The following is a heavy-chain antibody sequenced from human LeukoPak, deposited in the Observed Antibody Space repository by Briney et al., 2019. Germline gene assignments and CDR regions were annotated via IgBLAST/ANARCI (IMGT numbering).Heavy chain of an antibody. D-gene: IGHD6-6*01. CDR2: IRYDGSNK. CDR3: ARGCNWEAARQDWFGP. Sequence: GGSLRLSCAASGFTFSSYGMHWVRQAPGKELEWVAFIRYDGSNKYYADSVKGRFTISRDNSKNTLYLQMNSLRAEDTAVYYCARGCNWEAARQDWFGPWGQGTLVTVSS. J-gene: IGHJ5*02. V-gene: IGHV3-30*02. CDR1: GFTFSSYG.